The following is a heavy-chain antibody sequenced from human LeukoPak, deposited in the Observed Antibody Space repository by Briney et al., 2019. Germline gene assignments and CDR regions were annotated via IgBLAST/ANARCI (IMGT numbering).Heavy chain of an antibody. Sequence: SQTLSLTCTVSGGSISSGDYYWSWIRQPPGKGLEWIGYIYYSGSTYYNPSLKSRVTISVDTSENQFSLKLSSVTAADTAVYYCARVAYSGYDRNYFDYWGQGTLVTVSS. J-gene: IGHJ4*02. CDR3: ARVAYSGYDRNYFDY. CDR1: GGSISSGDYY. CDR2: IYYSGST. D-gene: IGHD5-12*01. V-gene: IGHV4-30-4*08.